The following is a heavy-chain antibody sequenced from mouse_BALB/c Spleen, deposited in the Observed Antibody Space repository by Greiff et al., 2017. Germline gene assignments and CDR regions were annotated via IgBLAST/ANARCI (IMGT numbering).Heavy chain of an antibody. CDR1: GFAFSSYD. V-gene: IGHV5-12-1*01. D-gene: IGHD1-1*01. J-gene: IGHJ2*01. CDR2: ISSGGGST. CDR3: ASHYYGSSSFDY. Sequence: EVMLVESGGGLVKPGGSLKLSCAASGFAFSSYDMSWVRQTPEKRLEWVAYISSGGGSTYYPDTVKGRFTISRDNAKNTLYLQMSSLKSEDTAMYYCASHYYGSSSFDYWGQGTTLTVSS.